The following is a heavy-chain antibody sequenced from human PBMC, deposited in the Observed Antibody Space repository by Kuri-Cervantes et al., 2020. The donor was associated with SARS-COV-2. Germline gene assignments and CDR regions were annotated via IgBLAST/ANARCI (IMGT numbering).Heavy chain of an antibody. D-gene: IGHD2-15*01. J-gene: IGHJ4*02. Sequence: GESLKISCAASGFTFSSYWVSWVRQAPGKGLEWVANIKQDGSEKYYVDSVKGRFTISRDNAKNSLYLQRNSLRAEDTAVYYCARDGDFWSGYSEGYCSGGSCYPGDWGQGTLVTVSP. V-gene: IGHV3-7*03. CDR1: GFTFSSYW. CDR3: ARDGDFWSGYSEGYCSGGSCYPGD. CDR2: IKQDGSEK.